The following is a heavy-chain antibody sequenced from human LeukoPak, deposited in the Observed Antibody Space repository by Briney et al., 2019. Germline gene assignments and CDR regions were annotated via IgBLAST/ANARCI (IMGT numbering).Heavy chain of an antibody. D-gene: IGHD3-10*01. V-gene: IGHV4-4*07. Sequence: SETLSLTCTVSGGSISSYYWSWIRQPAGKGLEWIGRIYTSGSTNYNPSLKSRVTMSVDTSKNQFSLKLSSVTAADTAVYYCARDDYYGSGSYYSVWFDPWGQGTLVTVSS. CDR3: ARDDYYGSGSYYSVWFDP. J-gene: IGHJ5*02. CDR1: GGSISSYY. CDR2: IYTSGST.